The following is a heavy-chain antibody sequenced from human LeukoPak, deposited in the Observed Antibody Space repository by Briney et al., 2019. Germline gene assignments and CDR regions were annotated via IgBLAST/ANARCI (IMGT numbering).Heavy chain of an antibody. V-gene: IGHV4-61*02. D-gene: IGHD5-12*01. Sequence: SETLSLTCTVSGVSISSGSYYWSWIRQPAGKGLEWIGRIYTSGSTNYNPSLKSRVTISVDTSKNQFSLKLSSVTAADTAVYYCARAQWLGLADWGQGTLVTVSS. CDR3: ARAQWLGLAD. CDR1: GVSISSGSYY. CDR2: IYTSGST. J-gene: IGHJ4*02.